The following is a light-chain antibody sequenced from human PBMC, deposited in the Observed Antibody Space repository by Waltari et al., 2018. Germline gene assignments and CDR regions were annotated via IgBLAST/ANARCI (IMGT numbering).Light chain of an antibody. CDR3: QQYYSNPRT. CDR1: QSVLYSSNNRNY. J-gene: IGKJ2*01. CDR2: WAS. V-gene: IGKV4-1*01. Sequence: DIVMTQSPDSLAVSLGERATINCKSSQSVLYSSNNRNYFAWYQQKPGQPPKLLIYWASTRESGVPDRFGGSGSGTDFTLTISSLQAEDVAVYYCQQYYSNPRTFGQGTKLEIK.